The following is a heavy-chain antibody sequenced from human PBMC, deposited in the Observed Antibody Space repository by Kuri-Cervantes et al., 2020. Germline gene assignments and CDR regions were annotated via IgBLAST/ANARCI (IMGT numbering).Heavy chain of an antibody. CDR3: ASLYYYDTTH. D-gene: IGHD3-22*01. V-gene: IGHV4-59*04. Sequence: SETLSLTCTVSGGSISRYYWSWIRQPPGKGLEWIGYIYYSGSTYYNPSLKSRVTISVDTSKNQFSLNLSSVTAADTAMYYCASLYYYDTTHWGQGTLVTVSS. CDR2: IYYSGST. J-gene: IGHJ4*02. CDR1: GGSISRYY.